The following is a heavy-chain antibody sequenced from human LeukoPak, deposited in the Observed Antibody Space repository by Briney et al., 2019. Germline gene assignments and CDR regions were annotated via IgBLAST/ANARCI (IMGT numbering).Heavy chain of an antibody. J-gene: IGHJ4*02. CDR2: ISYDGRNK. CDR1: GFTFRNYG. CDR3: ARDFTATGYFDY. Sequence: GGSLRLSCAASGFTFRNYGIHWVRQAPGEGLEWVAIISYDGRNKYYADSVKGRFTISRDNSENMLYLQMSGLRAEDTAVYYCARDFTATGYFDYWGQGTLVTVSS. V-gene: IGHV3-30*03. D-gene: IGHD5-18*01.